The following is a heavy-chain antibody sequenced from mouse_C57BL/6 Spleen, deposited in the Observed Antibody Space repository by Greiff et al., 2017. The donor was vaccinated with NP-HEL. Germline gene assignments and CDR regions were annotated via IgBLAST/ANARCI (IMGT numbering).Heavy chain of an antibody. CDR1: GYTFTSYW. V-gene: IGHV1-61*01. J-gene: IGHJ4*01. Sequence: QVQLQQPGAELVRPGSSVKLSCKASGYTFTSYWMDWVKQRPGQGLEWIGNIYPSDSETHYNQKFKDKATLTVDKSSSTAYMQLSSLTSEDSAVYYCARMDDYDGYYAMDYWGQGTSVTVSS. D-gene: IGHD2-4*01. CDR3: ARMDDYDGYYAMDY. CDR2: IYPSDSET.